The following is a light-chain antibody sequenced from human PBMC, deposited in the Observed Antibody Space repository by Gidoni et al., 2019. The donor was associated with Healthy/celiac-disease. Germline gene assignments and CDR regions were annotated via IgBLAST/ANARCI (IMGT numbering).Light chain of an antibody. V-gene: IGLV4-69*01. CDR1: SGHSSYA. J-gene: IGLJ3*02. CDR3: QTWGTGIQV. Sequence: QLVLTQSPSASASLGASVKLTCTLSSGHSSYAIAWHQQQPEKARRYLMKLNSDGSHSKGDGIPDRFSGSSSGAERYLTISSLQSEDEADYYCQTWGTGIQVFGGGTKLTVL. CDR2: LNSDGSH.